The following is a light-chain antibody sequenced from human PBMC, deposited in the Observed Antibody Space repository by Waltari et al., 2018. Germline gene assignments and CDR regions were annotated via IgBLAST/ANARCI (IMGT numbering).Light chain of an antibody. V-gene: IGKV3-20*01. CDR3: QKYGTLPAT. CDR1: QSVSRT. Sequence: EIVLTQSPGTLSLSPGERATLSCRASQSVSRTLAWYQQKPGQAPRLLSYDASSRATGIPDRFSGSGSGTDFSLTISRLEPEDFAVYYCQKYGTLPATFGRGTKVEIK. CDR2: DAS. J-gene: IGKJ1*01.